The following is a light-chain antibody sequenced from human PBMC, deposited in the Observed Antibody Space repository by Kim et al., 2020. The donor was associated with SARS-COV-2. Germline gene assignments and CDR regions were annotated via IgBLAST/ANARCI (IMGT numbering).Light chain of an antibody. J-gene: IGKJ2*01. CDR3: QQNNRTPPTT. CDR2: ATS. V-gene: IGKV1-39*01. CDR1: ENVDKY. Sequence: DIQLTQSPSSLSASVGDTVTITCRASENVDKYLNWYQQKPGKAPALLIYATSGLHTGVPSRFSGSGFGTDFTLTISGLQPEDFATYFCQQNNRTPPTTFCQGTKLEI.